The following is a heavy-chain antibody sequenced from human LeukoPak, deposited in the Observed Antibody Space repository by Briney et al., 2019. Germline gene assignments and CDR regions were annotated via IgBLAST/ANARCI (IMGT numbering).Heavy chain of an antibody. J-gene: IGHJ4*02. CDR1: GFTFSSYW. CDR3: ARANRIQLWDRPEVWEY. CDR2: IKQDGSEK. Sequence: GGSLRLSCAASGFTFSSYWMSWVRQAPGKGLEWVANIKQDGSEKYYVDSVKGRFTISRDNAKNSLYLQMNSLRSDDTAVYYCARANRIQLWDRPEVWEYWGQGTLVTVSS. D-gene: IGHD5-18*01. V-gene: IGHV3-7*03.